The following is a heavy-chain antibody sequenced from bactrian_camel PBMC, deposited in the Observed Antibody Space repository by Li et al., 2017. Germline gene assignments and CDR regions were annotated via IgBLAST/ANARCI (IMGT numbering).Heavy chain of an antibody. CDR3: ATLWSEPPVSFGH. D-gene: IGHD2*01. V-gene: IGHV3S40*01. J-gene: IGHJ6*01. CDR2: IYVGEGTT. Sequence: DVQLVESGGGSVETGGSVKLSCAATGHTYDRYCMGWFRQVPGKEREGVAAIYVGEGTTFYADTVKGRFTISPDKAENTVYLEMNSLKSEDTALYFCATLWSEPPVSFGHWGQGTQVTVS. CDR1: GHTYDRYC.